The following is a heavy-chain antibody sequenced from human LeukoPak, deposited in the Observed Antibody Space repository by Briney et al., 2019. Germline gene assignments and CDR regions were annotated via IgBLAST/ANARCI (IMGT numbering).Heavy chain of an antibody. CDR3: AKDTLTPPAAIHVD. V-gene: IGHV3-30*02. D-gene: IGHD2-2*01. CDR1: GFTFSSCG. J-gene: IGHJ4*02. CDR2: VRNDGTNK. Sequence: GGSLRLSCAASGFTFSSCGMHWVRQAPGKGLEWVAFVRNDGTNKHYADSVKGRFTISRDNSKNTLYLQMNSLRADDTAIYYCAKDTLTPPAAIHVDWGQGTLVTVSS.